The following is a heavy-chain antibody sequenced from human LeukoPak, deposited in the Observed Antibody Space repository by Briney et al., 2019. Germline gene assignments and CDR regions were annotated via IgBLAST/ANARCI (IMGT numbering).Heavy chain of an antibody. V-gene: IGHV3-48*02. Sequence: PGGSLRLSCAASGFTFSSYSMNWVRQAPGKGLEWVSYISSGGSNIYYADSVKGRFTISRDNDKNSLYLQMNSLRDEDTAVYYCARDRGGIAAPIDYWGQGTLVTVSS. CDR1: GFTFSSYS. J-gene: IGHJ4*02. CDR3: ARDRGGIAAPIDY. CDR2: ISSGGSNI. D-gene: IGHD6-13*01.